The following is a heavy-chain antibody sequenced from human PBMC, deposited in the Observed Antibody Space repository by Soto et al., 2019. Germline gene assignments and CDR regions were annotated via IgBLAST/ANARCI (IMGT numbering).Heavy chain of an antibody. Sequence: SVKFACKASGGTLSSCAIRGVRHAPGRGLEWMGGIIPILCTANYAQKFQGRFTITADESTSTAYMELSRLRSEATAVYYRASSWELPDAFDIWGEGTMVTV. CDR3: ASSWELPDAFDI. D-gene: IGHD1-26*01. CDR1: GGTLSSCA. V-gene: IGHV1-69*13. J-gene: IGHJ3*02. CDR2: IIPILCTA.